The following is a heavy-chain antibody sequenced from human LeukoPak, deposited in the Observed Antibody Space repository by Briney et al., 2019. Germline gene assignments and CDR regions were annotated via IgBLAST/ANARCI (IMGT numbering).Heavy chain of an antibody. V-gene: IGHV1-18*01. CDR3: ARARDYDFWSGYYRGPWFDP. CDR2: ISAYNGNT. CDR1: GYTLTSYG. J-gene: IGHJ5*02. Sequence: ASVKVSCKASGYTLTSYGISWVRQAPGQGLEWMGWISAYNGNTNYAQKLQGRVTMTTDTSTSTAYMELRSLRSDDTAVYYCARARDYDFWSGYYRGPWFDPWGQGTLVTVSS. D-gene: IGHD3-3*01.